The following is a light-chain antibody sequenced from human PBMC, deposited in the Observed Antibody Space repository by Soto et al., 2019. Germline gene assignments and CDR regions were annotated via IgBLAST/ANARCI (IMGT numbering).Light chain of an antibody. Sequence: EIVLTQSPGSLSLSPGERATLSCRASQSISSTYIAWYQQKRGQAPRLLIFGASSRATGIPDRFGGSGSGTDFSLTISRLEPEDSAVYFCQQYVRSPYTFGPGTKVDIK. CDR2: GAS. V-gene: IGKV3-20*01. CDR3: QQYVRSPYT. J-gene: IGKJ3*01. CDR1: QSISSTY.